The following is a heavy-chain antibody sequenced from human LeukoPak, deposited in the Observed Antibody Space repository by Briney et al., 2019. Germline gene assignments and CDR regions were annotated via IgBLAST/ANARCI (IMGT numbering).Heavy chain of an antibody. J-gene: IGHJ4*02. CDR2: IKSKTDGGTT. CDR3: TTVRGYSGYDFDY. CDR1: GFIFGTYS. V-gene: IGHV3-15*01. D-gene: IGHD5-12*01. Sequence: GGSLRLSCAASGFIFGTYSMNWVRQAPGKGLEWVGRIKSKTDGGTTDYAAPVKGRFTISRDDSKNTLYLQMNSLKTEDTAVYYCTTVRGYSGYDFDYWGQGTLVTVSS.